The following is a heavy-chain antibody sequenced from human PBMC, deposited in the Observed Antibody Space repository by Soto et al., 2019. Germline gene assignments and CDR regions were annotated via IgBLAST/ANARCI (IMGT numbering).Heavy chain of an antibody. J-gene: IGHJ1*01. CDR3: ARLGAYYQAMDS. CDR1: NGSISPNY. Sequence: QVQLQESGPALVKPSETLSLTCTVSNGSISPNYWSWIRHPPWKGLEWIGYIYYAGTTTYNPSLQSRVSISVDTSKNEVSLKLTSVTAADTAVYFCARLGAYYQAMDSWGQGTLVTVSS. V-gene: IGHV4-59*08. CDR2: IYYAGTT. D-gene: IGHD3-22*01.